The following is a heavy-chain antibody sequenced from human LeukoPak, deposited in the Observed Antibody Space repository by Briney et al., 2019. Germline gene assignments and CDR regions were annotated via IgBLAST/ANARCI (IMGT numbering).Heavy chain of an antibody. J-gene: IGHJ6*03. D-gene: IGHD6-19*01. CDR2: IIPIFGTA. CDR3: ARGHLRQWLPPRWYYYYMDV. V-gene: IGHV1-69*05. CDR1: GGTFSSYA. Sequence: SVKVSCKASGGTFSSYAISWVRQAPGQGLEWMGGIIPIFGTANYAQKFQGRVTITTDESTSTAYMELSSLRSEDTAVYYCARGHLRQWLPPRWYYYYMDVWGEGTTVTVSS.